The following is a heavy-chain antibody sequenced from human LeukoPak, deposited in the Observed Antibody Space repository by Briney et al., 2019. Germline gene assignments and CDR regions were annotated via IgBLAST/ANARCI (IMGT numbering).Heavy chain of an antibody. V-gene: IGHV4-61*02. Sequence: SETLSLTCTVSGGSISSGSYYWSWIRQPAGKGLEWIGRIYTSGSTNYNPSLKSRVTISVDTSKNQFSLKLSSVTAADTAVYYCARAPTFYDILTGPAVADDYWGQGTLVTVPS. CDR3: ARAPTFYDILTGPAVADDY. CDR2: IYTSGST. J-gene: IGHJ4*02. CDR1: GGSISSGSYY. D-gene: IGHD3-9*01.